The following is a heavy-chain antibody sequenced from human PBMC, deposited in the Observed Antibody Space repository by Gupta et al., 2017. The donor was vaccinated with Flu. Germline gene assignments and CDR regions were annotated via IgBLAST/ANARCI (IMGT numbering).Heavy chain of an antibody. D-gene: IGHD2-21*01. Sequence: PGKGLEWLSTITSSGGDVYYGDSVKGRFTVSKDTSRNSLFLQMNSLTAEDTAVYYCARSRRQHQGEYYYGMDVWGQGTTVTVS. V-gene: IGHV3-11*01. CDR3: ARSRRQHQGEYYYGMDV. J-gene: IGHJ6*02. CDR2: ITSSGGDV.